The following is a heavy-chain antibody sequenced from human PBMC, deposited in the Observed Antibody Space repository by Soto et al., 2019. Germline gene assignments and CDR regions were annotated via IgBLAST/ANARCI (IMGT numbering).Heavy chain of an antibody. CDR3: AKGGGSSGPDYYALDV. V-gene: IGHV3-23*01. CDR1: GFTFSSYA. CDR2: IRGGGGTT. Sequence: EVQLLESGGGLVQPGGSLRVTCAASGFTFSSYAMTWVRQAPGKWLEWVSSIRGGGGTTFYADSVKGRFTISRDNSENTLYLQMNSLRADDTAVYHCAKGGGSSGPDYYALDVWGQGTRVTVSS. D-gene: IGHD6-19*01. J-gene: IGHJ6*02.